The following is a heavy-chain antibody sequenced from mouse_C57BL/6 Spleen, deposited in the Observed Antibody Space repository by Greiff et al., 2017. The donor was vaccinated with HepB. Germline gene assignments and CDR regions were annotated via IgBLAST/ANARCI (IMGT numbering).Heavy chain of an antibody. D-gene: IGHD1-1*01. J-gene: IGHJ1*03. Sequence: VKLQQSGAELARPGASVKMSCKASGYTFTSYTMHWVKQRSGQGLEWIGYINPSSGYTKYNQKFKDKATLTADKSSSTAYMQLSSLTSEDSAVYYCAREITTGYFDVWGTATTVTVSS. CDR3: AREITTGYFDV. CDR2: INPSSGYT. CDR1: GYTFTSYT. V-gene: IGHV1-4*01.